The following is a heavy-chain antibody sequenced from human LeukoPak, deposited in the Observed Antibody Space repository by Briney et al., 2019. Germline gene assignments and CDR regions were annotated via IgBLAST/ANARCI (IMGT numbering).Heavy chain of an antibody. V-gene: IGHV3-30*18. D-gene: IGHD4-17*01. CDR1: GFTFRTYW. CDR2: ISYDGSHK. CDR3: AKGARGDTVTSIVGLNWFDP. J-gene: IGHJ5*02. Sequence: PGGSLRLSCAASGFTFRTYWMSWVRQAPGKGLEWVAVISYDGSHKYYADSVKGRFSISRDNSKNTLYLQMNSLRADDTAVYYCAKGARGDTVTSIVGLNWFDPWGQGTLVTVSS.